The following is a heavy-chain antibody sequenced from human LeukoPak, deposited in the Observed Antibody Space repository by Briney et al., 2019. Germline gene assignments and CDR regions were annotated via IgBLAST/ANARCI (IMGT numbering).Heavy chain of an antibody. V-gene: IGHV3-23*01. CDR2: INFRGGTT. CDR1: GFTFSNYA. D-gene: IGHD1/OR15-1a*01. Sequence: QPGGSLRLSCAASGFTFSNYAMSWVRQAPGKGLEWVSSINFRGGTTYYADSVKGRFTISRDNSKNTLYLQMNSLRAEDAAVYYCAKGEQGVDYWGQGTLVTVSS. CDR3: AKGEQGVDY. J-gene: IGHJ4*02.